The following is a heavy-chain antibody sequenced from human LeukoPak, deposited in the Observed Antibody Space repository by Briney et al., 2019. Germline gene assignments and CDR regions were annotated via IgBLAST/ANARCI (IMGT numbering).Heavy chain of an antibody. J-gene: IGHJ6*03. V-gene: IGHV4-39*07. CDR3: ARTAAERWNYYYYYMDV. CDR1: GGSISSSSYY. D-gene: IGHD6-13*01. Sequence: SETLSLTCTVSGGSISSSSYYWGWIRQPPGKGLEWIGSIYYSGSTYYNPSLKSRVTISVDTSKNQFSLKLSSVTAADTAVYYCARTAAERWNYYYYYMDVWGKGTTVTVSS. CDR2: IYYSGST.